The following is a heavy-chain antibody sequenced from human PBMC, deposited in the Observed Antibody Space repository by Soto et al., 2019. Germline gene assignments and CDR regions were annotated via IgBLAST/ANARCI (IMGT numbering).Heavy chain of an antibody. CDR2: IDWDDDK. J-gene: IGHJ4*02. V-gene: IGHV2-70*01. CDR3: ARAPTPTEPIDY. CDR1: RFSLSTSGMC. Sequence: SGPKLVNPTQTLTLTCTFSRFSLSTSGMCVSWIRQPPGKALEWLALIDWDDDKYYSTSLKTRLTISKDTSKNQVVLTMTNMDPVDTATYYCARAPTPTEPIDYWGQGTLVTVSS.